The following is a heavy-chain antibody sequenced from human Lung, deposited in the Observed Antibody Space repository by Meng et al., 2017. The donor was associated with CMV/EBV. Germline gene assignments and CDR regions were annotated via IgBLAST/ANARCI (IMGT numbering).Heavy chain of an antibody. CDR2: INSDGSST. Sequence: SCAASGFTFSSYWMHWVRQAPGKGLVWVSRINSDGSSTSYADSVKGRFTISRDNAKNTLYLQMNSLRAEDTAVYYCARVFDYDFWSGYYTNGMAVWXQGTTVTFSS. V-gene: IGHV3-74*01. D-gene: IGHD3-3*01. CDR1: GFTFSSYW. CDR3: ARVFDYDFWSGYYTNGMAV. J-gene: IGHJ6*02.